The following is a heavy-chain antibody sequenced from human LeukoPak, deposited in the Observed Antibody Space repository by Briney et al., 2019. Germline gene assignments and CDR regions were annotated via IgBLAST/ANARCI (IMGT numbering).Heavy chain of an antibody. Sequence: GGSLRLSCAASKFIFSDYYMSWIRQAPGKGLEWLSYISGGGETIYYADSVKGRFTISRDNAKNSLYLQMNSLRAEDTAVYYCARTAYYYDSSGYDDAFDIWGQGTMVTVSS. CDR1: KFIFSDYY. J-gene: IGHJ3*02. CDR2: ISGGGETI. V-gene: IGHV3-11*01. D-gene: IGHD3-22*01. CDR3: ARTAYYYDSSGYDDAFDI.